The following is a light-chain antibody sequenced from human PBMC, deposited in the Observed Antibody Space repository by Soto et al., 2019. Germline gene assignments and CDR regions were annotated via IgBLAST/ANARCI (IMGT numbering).Light chain of an antibody. CDR3: QSYDGSLRGVV. CDR2: GNS. CDR1: SSNIGAGYD. Sequence: QAVVTQPPSVSGAPGQRVTISCTGSSSNIGAGYDVHWYQQLPGTAPKLLMYGNSNGPSGVPDRCSGSKSGTSASLAITGLQAEDEADYYCQSYDGSLRGVVFGGGTKVTVL. J-gene: IGLJ2*01. V-gene: IGLV1-40*01.